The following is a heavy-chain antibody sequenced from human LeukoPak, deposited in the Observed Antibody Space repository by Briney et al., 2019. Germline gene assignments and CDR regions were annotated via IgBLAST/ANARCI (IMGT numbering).Heavy chain of an antibody. CDR3: ARGTGNYYGY. V-gene: IGHV3-74*01. CDR1: GFTFNNYW. Sequence: GGSLKLSCAASGFTFNNYWMAWVRQAPGKGLVWVSRIKSDGSSTSYADSVKGRFTITRDSAKNTLYLQMNSLRAEDTAVYYCARGTGNYYGYWGQGTLVTVSS. CDR2: IKSDGSST. D-gene: IGHD3/OR15-3a*01. J-gene: IGHJ4*02.